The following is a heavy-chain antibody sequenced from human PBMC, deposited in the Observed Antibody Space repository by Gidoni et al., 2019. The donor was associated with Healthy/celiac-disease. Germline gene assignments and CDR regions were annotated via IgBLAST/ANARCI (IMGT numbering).Heavy chain of an antibody. V-gene: IGHV4-34*01. CDR1: GGSFSGYY. Sequence: QVQLQQWGAGLLKPSATLSLTCAAYGGSFSGYYWSRLRQPPGKGLEWIGEINHSGSTNYNPSLKSRVTISVDTSKNQFSLKLSSVTAADTAVYYCARGRAGDGYNHDYWGQGTLVTVSS. D-gene: IGHD5-12*01. CDR3: ARGRAGDGYNHDY. J-gene: IGHJ4*02. CDR2: INHSGST.